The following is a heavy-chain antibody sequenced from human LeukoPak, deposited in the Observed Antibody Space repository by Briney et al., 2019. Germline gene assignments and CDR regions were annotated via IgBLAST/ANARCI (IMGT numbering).Heavy chain of an antibody. CDR1: GGSISSGDYY. CDR3: ARDRDWNDSYAFDI. J-gene: IGHJ3*02. CDR2: IYYSGST. D-gene: IGHD1-1*01. V-gene: IGHV4-30-4*01. Sequence: VKPSQTLSLTCTVSGGSISSGDYYWSWIRQPPGKGLEWIGYIYYSGSTYYNPSLKSRVTISVDTSKNQFSLKLSSVTAADTAVYYCARDRDWNDSYAFDIWGQGTMVTVSS.